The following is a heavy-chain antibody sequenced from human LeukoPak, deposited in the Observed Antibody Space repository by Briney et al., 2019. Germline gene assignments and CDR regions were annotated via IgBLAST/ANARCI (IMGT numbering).Heavy chain of an antibody. CDR2: ISYDGSNN. CDR3: AELGITMIGGV. Sequence: SGGSLRLSCAASGFTFSSYAMHWVRQAPGKGLEWVAVISYDGSNNYYADSVKGRFTISRDNAKNSLYLQMNSLRAEDTAVYYCAELGITMIGGVWGKGTTVTISS. CDR1: GFTFSSYA. D-gene: IGHD3-10*02. J-gene: IGHJ6*04. V-gene: IGHV3-30*04.